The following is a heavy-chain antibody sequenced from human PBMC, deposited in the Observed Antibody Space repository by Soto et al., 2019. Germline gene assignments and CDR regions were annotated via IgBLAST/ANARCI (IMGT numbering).Heavy chain of an antibody. CDR2: IHSGGST. V-gene: IGHV3-66*01. D-gene: IGHD2-21*01. J-gene: IGHJ6*03. Sequence: GGSLRLSCAASGFTVSSNYMSWVRQAPGKGLEWVSVIHSGGSTYYADSVKGRFTISRDNSKNTLYLQMNSLRAEDTAVYYCAGGVVLKYYMDVWGKGTTVTVSS. CDR1: GFTVSSNY. CDR3: AGGVVLKYYMDV.